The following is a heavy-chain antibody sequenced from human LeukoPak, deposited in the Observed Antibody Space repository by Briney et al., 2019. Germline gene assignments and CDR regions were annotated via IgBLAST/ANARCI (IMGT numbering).Heavy chain of an antibody. J-gene: IGHJ6*02. Sequence: HSGGSLRLSCEASGFTFSSYWMHWVRQAPGKGLVWVSGINSDGSSTTYADSVKGRFTISRDNAKNTLYLQMNSLRAEDTAVYYCARDLNVWGQGTTVTVSS. CDR3: ARDLNV. CDR1: GFTFSSYW. CDR2: INSDGSST. V-gene: IGHV3-74*01.